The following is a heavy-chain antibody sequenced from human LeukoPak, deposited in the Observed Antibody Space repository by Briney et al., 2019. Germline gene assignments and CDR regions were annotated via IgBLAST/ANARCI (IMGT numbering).Heavy chain of an antibody. CDR3: ARSSPIVVVPAAGNWFDP. V-gene: IGHV4-34*01. D-gene: IGHD2-2*01. CDR1: GGSFSGYY. Sequence: SETLSLTCAVYGGSFSGYYWSWIRQPPGKGPEWIGEINHSGSTNYNPSLKSRVTISVDTSKNQFSLKLSSVTAADTAVYYCARSSPIVVVPAAGNWFDPWGQGTLVTVSS. CDR2: INHSGST. J-gene: IGHJ5*02.